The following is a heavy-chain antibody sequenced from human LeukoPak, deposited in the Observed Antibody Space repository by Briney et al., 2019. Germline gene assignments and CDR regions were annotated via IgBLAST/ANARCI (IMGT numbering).Heavy chain of an antibody. V-gene: IGHV1-69-2*01. D-gene: IGHD1-20*01. CDR2: IDPEDGET. CDR3: ATGHITGGTGFDY. J-gene: IGHJ4*02. CDR1: GYTSTDYY. Sequence: VKISCKVSGYTSTDYYVHWVQQAPGKGLEWMGLIDPEDGETIYAEEFQGRVSITADTSTDTAYMELSSLRFDDTAVYYCATGHITGGTGFDYWGQGTLVTVSS.